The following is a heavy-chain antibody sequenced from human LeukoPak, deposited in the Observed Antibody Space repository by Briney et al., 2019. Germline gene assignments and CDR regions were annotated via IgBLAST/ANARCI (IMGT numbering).Heavy chain of an antibody. J-gene: IGHJ3*02. V-gene: IGHV3-30*04. CDR2: ISYDGSNK. CDR3: ARDRRRGVRYFDHMDI. CDR1: GFTFSSYA. Sequence: GRSLRLSCAASGFTFSSYAMHWVRQAPGKGLEWGAVISYDGSNKYYADSVKGRFTISRDNSKNTLYLQMNSLRAEDTAVYYCARDRRRGVRYFDHMDIWGQGTMVTVSS. D-gene: IGHD3-9*01.